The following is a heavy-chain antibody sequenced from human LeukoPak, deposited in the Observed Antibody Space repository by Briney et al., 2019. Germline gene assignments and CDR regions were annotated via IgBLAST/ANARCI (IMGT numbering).Heavy chain of an antibody. CDR1: GFTFSSYG. D-gene: IGHD3-10*01. V-gene: IGHV3-30*18. J-gene: IGHJ6*02. CDR3: PKDRATGTQFYFYGMDV. CDR2: ISYGGSNK. Sequence: GGSLRLSCAASGFTFSSYGMHWVRQAPGKGLEWVAVISYGGSNKYYADSVKGRFTISRDNSKNTLYLQMNSLRAEDTAVYYCPKDRATGTQFYFYGMDVWGQGTTVTVSS.